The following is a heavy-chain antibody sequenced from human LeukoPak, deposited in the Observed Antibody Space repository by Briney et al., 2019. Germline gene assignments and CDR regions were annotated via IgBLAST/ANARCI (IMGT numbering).Heavy chain of an antibody. D-gene: IGHD2-2*01. Sequence: PSETLSLTCAVYGGSFSGYYWSWIRQPPGKGLEWIGEINHSGSTNYNPSLKSRVTISVDTSKHQFSLKLSSVTAADTAVYYCASVPRTSRPLDYWGQGTLVTVSS. CDR1: GGSFSGYY. CDR2: INHSGST. J-gene: IGHJ4*02. V-gene: IGHV4-34*01. CDR3: ASVPRTSRPLDY.